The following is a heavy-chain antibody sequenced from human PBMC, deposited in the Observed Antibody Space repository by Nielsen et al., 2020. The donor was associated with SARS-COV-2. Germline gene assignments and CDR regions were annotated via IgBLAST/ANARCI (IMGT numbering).Heavy chain of an antibody. V-gene: IGHV4-59*12. CDR3: ARGGRYSSSWFFY. J-gene: IGHJ4*02. CDR1: GGSISSYY. CDR2: IYYSGST. Sequence: GSLRLSCTVSGGSISSYYWSWIRQPPGKGLEWIGYIYYSGSTNYNPSLKSRVTISVDTSKNQFSLKLSSVTAADTAVYYCARGGRYSSSWFFYWGQGTLVTVSS. D-gene: IGHD6-13*01.